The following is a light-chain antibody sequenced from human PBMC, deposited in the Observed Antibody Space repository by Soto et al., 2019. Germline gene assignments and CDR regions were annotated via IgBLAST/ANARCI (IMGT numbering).Light chain of an antibody. J-gene: IGLJ2*01. V-gene: IGLV9-49*01. CDR2: VGTGGIVG. Sequence: QSVLTQPPSASASLGASVTLTCTVSSGYSNYKVDWYQQRPGKGPRFVMRVGTGGIVGSKGDGIPDRFSVLGSGLNRYLTIKNIQEEDESDYHCGADHGSGSNFVSVVFGGGTKLTVL. CDR3: GADHGSGSNFVSVV. CDR1: SGYSNYK.